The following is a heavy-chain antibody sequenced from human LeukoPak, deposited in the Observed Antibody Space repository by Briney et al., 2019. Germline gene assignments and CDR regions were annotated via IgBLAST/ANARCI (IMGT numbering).Heavy chain of an antibody. CDR1: GFTFDDYA. V-gene: IGHV3-43*02. D-gene: IGHD5-18*01. CDR2: ITGNGATT. CDR3: AKDLRRRSSYRPDYDYFYGMDV. Sequence: GSLRLSCASSGFTFDDYAIHWVRHAPGKGLEWVSLITGNGATTYSADSVKGRFTISRDNTENSLYLQMNNLRTDDTALYYCAKDLRRRSSYRPDYDYFYGMDVWGQGTTATVSS. J-gene: IGHJ6*02.